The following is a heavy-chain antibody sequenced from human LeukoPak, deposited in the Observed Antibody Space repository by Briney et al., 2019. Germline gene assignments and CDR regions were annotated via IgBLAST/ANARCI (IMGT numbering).Heavy chain of an antibody. CDR2: ISWNSGSI. Sequence: AGGSLRLSCAASGFTFDDYAMHWVRQAPGKGLEWVSGISWNSGSIGYADSVKGRFTISRDNAKNSLYLQMNSLGAEDMALYYCAKASDPTSTSYFDYWGQGTLVTVSS. CDR3: AKASDPTSTSYFDY. D-gene: IGHD1-1*01. V-gene: IGHV3-9*03. CDR1: GFTFDDYA. J-gene: IGHJ4*02.